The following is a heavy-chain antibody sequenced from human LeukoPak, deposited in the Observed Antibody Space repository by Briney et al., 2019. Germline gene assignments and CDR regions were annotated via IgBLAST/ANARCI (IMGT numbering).Heavy chain of an antibody. CDR2: IYSVGST. J-gene: IGHJ4*02. CDR1: GFTVGGNY. V-gene: IGHV3-66*01. Sequence: PGGSLRLSCAASGFTVGGNYMDWVRQAPAKGLEWVSVIYSVGSTYYADSVRGRFTISRDNSKNTLYLQMNSLRVEDTAVYYCAGSLAYCGGDCRLGDYWGQGTLVTVSS. D-gene: IGHD2-21*02. CDR3: AGSLAYCGGDCRLGDY.